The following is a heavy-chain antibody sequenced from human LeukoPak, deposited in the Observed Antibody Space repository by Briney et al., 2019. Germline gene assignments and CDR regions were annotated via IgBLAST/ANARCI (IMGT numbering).Heavy chain of an antibody. CDR3: ARGLDLEGLDY. CDR2: INDSGRT. Sequence: KTSETLSLTCAVYGGSFSDYNWSWLRQSPEKGLEWIGEINDSGRTHYNPSLKSRVTISVDTAKYQFSLSLSSLTAADTAAYYCARGLDLEGLDYWGQGTLVTVSS. J-gene: IGHJ4*02. D-gene: IGHD1-1*01. CDR1: GGSFSDYN. V-gene: IGHV4-34*01.